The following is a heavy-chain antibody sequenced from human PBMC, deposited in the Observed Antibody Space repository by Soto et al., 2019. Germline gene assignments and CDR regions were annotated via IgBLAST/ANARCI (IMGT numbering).Heavy chain of an antibody. J-gene: IGHJ6*03. V-gene: IGHV3-74*01. Sequence: PGGSLRLSCAASGFTFSSYWMHWVRQAPGKGLVWVSRINSDGSSTSYADSVKGRFTISRDNAKNTLYLQMNSLRAEDTAVYYWARDKSILIFGYYYYYMDVWGKGTTVTVSS. CDR2: INSDGSST. D-gene: IGHD3-3*01. CDR1: GFTFSSYW. CDR3: ARDKSILIFGYYYYYMDV.